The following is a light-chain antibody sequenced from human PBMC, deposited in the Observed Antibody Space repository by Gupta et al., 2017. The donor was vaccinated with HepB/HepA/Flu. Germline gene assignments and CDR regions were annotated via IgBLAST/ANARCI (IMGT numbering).Light chain of an antibody. CDR3: QHSHSIPWT. CDR1: QPISNY. Sequence: DIQMTQSPSSLSASVGDRVTITCRAGQPISNYLNWYQQKPGQAPKLLIYAALRVQNGVPSRFSGSGSGTDFTLTISRLQPEDFATYYCQHSHSIPWTFGQGTKVEIK. CDR2: AAL. V-gene: IGKV1-39*01. J-gene: IGKJ2*02.